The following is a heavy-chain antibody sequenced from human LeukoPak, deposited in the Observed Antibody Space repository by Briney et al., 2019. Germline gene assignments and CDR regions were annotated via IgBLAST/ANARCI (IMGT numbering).Heavy chain of an antibody. CDR2: INPNSGGT. CDR1: GYTFTGYY. V-gene: IGHV1-2*02. J-gene: IGHJ4*02. Sequence: ASVKVSCKTSGYTFTGYYMHWVRQAPEQGLEWMGWINPNSGGTNYAQKFQGRVTMTRDTSISTAYMELSRLRSDDTAVYYCARIVGSGWSAGFDYWGQGTLVTVSS. CDR3: ARIVGSGWSAGFDY. D-gene: IGHD6-19*01.